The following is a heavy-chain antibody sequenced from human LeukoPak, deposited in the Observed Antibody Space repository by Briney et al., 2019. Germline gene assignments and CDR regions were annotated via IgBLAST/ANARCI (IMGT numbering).Heavy chain of an antibody. CDR1: GFTFDDYA. V-gene: IGHV3-9*01. CDR2: ISWNSGSI. CDR3: AKAGGGYYDSSGYLDH. J-gene: IGHJ4*02. Sequence: PGKSLRLSCAASGFTFDDYAMHWVRQAPGKGLEWVSGISWNSGSIVYADSVKGRFTISRDNAKNSLYLQMNSLRAEDTALYYCAKAGGGYYDSSGYLDHWVQGTLVTVSS. D-gene: IGHD3-22*01.